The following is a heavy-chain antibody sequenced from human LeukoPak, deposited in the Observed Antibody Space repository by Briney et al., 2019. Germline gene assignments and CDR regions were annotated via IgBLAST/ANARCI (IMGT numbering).Heavy chain of an antibody. CDR2: IYPTGST. CDR3: ARAAEYSSGWYLFDY. CDR1: GGSISSFY. V-gene: IGHV4-4*07. D-gene: IGHD6-19*01. Sequence: PSETLSLTCTVSGGSISSFYWTWIRQPAGKGLEWIGRIYPTGSTNYNPSLKGRVTMSVDTSKNQFSLKLSSVTAADTAMYYCARAAEYSSGWYLFDYWGQGTLVTVSA. J-gene: IGHJ4*02.